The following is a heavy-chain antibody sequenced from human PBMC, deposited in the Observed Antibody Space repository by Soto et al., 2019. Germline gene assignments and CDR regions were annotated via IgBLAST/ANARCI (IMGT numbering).Heavy chain of an antibody. D-gene: IGHD6-19*01. V-gene: IGHV3-23*01. Sequence: EVQLLESGGGLVQPGGSLRLSCAAAGFTFTTYAMSWIRQAPGKGLEWVSTVGDSDDSTYYADSVKGRFTISRDNSKNTVYLQMNSLRDEVTAVYYCTRSGWVYWGQGTLVTVSS. CDR1: GFTFTTYA. J-gene: IGHJ4*02. CDR3: TRSGWVY. CDR2: VGDSDDST.